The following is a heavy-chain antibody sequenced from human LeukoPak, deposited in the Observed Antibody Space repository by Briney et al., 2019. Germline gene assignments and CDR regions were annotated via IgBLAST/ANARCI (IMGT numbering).Heavy chain of an antibody. Sequence: GESLKISCKGSGYLFPNYWIAWVRQMPGKGLEWMGIIYPGDSDTRYNPSFQGQVTISADKSISTAYLQWSSLKASDTAIYYCARLLTSGTNIRDWFDPWGQGTLVTVSS. V-gene: IGHV5-51*01. CDR1: GYLFPNYW. CDR2: IYPGDSDT. J-gene: IGHJ5*02. CDR3: ARLLTSGTNIRDWFDP. D-gene: IGHD3-16*01.